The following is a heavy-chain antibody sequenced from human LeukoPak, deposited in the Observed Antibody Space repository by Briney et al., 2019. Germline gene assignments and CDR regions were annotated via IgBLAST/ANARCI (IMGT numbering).Heavy chain of an antibody. J-gene: IGHJ6*02. CDR3: ARVGVDIVATIEGPHYYYGMDV. V-gene: IGHV1-69*04. CDR2: IIPIFGIA. CDR1: GGTFSSYA. D-gene: IGHD5-12*01. Sequence: ASVKVSCKASGGTFSSYAISWVRQAPGQGLEWMGRIIPIFGIANYAQKFQGRVTITADKSTSTAYMELSSLRSEDTAVYYCARVGVDIVATIEGPHYYYGMDVWGQGTTVTVSS.